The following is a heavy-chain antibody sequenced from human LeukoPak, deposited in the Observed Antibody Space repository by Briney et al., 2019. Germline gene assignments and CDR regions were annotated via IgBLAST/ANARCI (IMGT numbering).Heavy chain of an antibody. J-gene: IGHJ5*02. V-gene: IGHV1-69*04. D-gene: IGHD2-2*01. CDR3: ARGFAEDIVVVPAAPFDP. Sequence: SVRVSCKASGGTFSSYAISWVRQAPGQGLEWMGRIIPILGIANYAQKFQGRVTITADKSTSTAYMELSSLRSEDTAVYYCARGFAEDIVVVPAAPFDPWGQGTLVTVSS. CDR2: IIPILGIA. CDR1: GGTFSSYA.